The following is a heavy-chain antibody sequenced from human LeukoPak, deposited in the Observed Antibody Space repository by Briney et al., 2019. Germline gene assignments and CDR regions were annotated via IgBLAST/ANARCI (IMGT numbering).Heavy chain of an antibody. V-gene: IGHV1-69*06. CDR2: IIPIFDTA. CDR1: GGIFSSYA. J-gene: IGHJ6*03. Sequence: SVKVSCKASGGIFSSYAISWVRQAPGQGLEWMGRIIPIFDTANYAQKFQGRVTITADKSTTTAYMELSSLRSEDTAVYYCARAPRGYPDYYYYMDVWGKGTTVTVSS. CDR3: ARAPRGYPDYYYYMDV. D-gene: IGHD3-22*01.